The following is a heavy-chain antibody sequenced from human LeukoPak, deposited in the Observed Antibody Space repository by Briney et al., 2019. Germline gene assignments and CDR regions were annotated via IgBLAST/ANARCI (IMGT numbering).Heavy chain of an antibody. Sequence: SETLSLTCTVSGGSISSSSYYWGWIRQPPGKGLEWIGSIYYSGSTYYNPSLKSRVTISVDTSKNQSSLKLSSVTAADTAVYYCARDVGYCSSTSCYVDYYYYGMDVWGQGTTVTVSS. J-gene: IGHJ6*02. CDR2: IYYSGST. V-gene: IGHV4-39*07. D-gene: IGHD2-2*01. CDR1: GGSISSSSYY. CDR3: ARDVGYCSSTSCYVDYYYYGMDV.